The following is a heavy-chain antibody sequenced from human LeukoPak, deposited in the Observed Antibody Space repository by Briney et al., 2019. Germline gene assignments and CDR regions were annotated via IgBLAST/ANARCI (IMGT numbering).Heavy chain of an antibody. CDR1: GFTYSNYA. CDR2: ITGNGYYT. D-gene: IGHD3/OR15-3a*01. J-gene: IGHJ4*02. V-gene: IGHV3-23*01. Sequence: PGGSLRLSCEASGFTYSNYAMNWVRQAPGKGLEWVSSITGNGYYTYYADSVKGRFTISRDNSRNTLYLQMNSLRAEDTAIYYCARDLGDWSALQNGYWGQGALVTVSS. CDR3: ARDLGDWSALQNGY.